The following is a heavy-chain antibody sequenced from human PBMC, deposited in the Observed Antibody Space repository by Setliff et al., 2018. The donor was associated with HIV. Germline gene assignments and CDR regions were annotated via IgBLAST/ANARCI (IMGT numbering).Heavy chain of an antibody. CDR1: GYTFTSYY. CDR2: VNPSGGST. V-gene: IGHV1-46*01. J-gene: IGHJ4*02. Sequence: GASVKVSCKASGYTFTSYYIHWVRQAPGQGFEWLGMVNPSGGSTAYAEKFQGRVTVTRDTSTNTVYMDLRGLRSDDTAVYYCARGRTAGYSYDYAYWGQGTLVTVSS. D-gene: IGHD5-18*01. CDR3: ARGRTAGYSYDYAY.